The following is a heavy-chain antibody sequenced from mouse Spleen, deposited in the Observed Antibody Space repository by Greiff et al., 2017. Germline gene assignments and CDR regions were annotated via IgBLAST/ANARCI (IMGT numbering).Heavy chain of an antibody. CDR1: GYTFTDYA. CDR3: ARGTGTEGFDY. Sequence: QVHVKQSGAELVRPGVSVKISCKGSGYTFTDYAMHWVKQSHAKSLEWIGVISTYYGDASYNQKFKGKATMTVDKSSSTAYMELARLTSEDSAIYYCARGTGTEGFDYWGQGTTLTVSS. D-gene: IGHD4-1*01. V-gene: IGHV1S137*01. CDR2: ISTYYGDA. J-gene: IGHJ2*01.